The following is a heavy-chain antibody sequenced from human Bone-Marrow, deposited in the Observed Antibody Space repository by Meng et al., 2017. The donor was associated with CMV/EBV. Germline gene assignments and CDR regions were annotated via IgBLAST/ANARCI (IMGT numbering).Heavy chain of an antibody. CDR1: GYTFTSYA. V-gene: IGHV1-69*10. J-gene: IGHJ4*02. D-gene: IGHD2-2*03. CDR2: IIPILGIA. Sequence: SVKVSCKASGYTFTSYAISWVRQAPGQGLEWMGGIIPILGIANYAQKFQGRVTITADKSTSTAYMELSSLRSEDTAVYYCARFGYCSSTSCYSYDYWGQGTLVTVSS. CDR3: ARFGYCSSTSCYSYDY.